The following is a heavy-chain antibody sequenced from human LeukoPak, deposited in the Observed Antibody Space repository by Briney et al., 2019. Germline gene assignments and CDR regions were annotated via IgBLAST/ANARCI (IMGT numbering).Heavy chain of an antibody. V-gene: IGHV3-11*01. CDR3: ARDGDTTSKVDY. Sequence: GGSLRLSCAASGFTFSHHYMSWIRQAPGKGLEWISYITRSGAFYADSAKGRFTISRDNAKNSLYLQMNSLRVEDTAVYYCARDGDTTSKVDYLGQGTLVTVSS. D-gene: IGHD7-27*01. CDR2: ITRSGA. CDR1: GFTFSHHY. J-gene: IGHJ4*02.